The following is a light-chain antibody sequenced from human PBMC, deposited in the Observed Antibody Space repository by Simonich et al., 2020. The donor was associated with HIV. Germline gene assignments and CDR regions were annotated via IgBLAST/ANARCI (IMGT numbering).Light chain of an antibody. CDR2: DAS. J-gene: IGKJ1*01. Sequence: EIVMTQSPATLSVSPGERATLSCRASQSVSSNLAWYQQKPGQAPRLLIYDASSRATGVPYRFSGSGSGTDFTLTISRLEPEDFAVYYCQQYGSSPRTFGQGTKVEIK. V-gene: IGKV3-20*01. CDR3: QQYGSSPRT. CDR1: QSVSSN.